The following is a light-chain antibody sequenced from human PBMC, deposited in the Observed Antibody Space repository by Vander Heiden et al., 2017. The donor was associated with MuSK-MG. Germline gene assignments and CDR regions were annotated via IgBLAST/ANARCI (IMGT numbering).Light chain of an antibody. CDR1: KLGDKY. J-gene: IGLJ3*02. V-gene: IGLV3-1*01. CDR3: QAWDSSSAVV. CDR2: EDT. Sequence: SYELTQPPSVSVSPGQTATISCSGDKLGDKYASWYQQKSGQAPVAVIYEDTKRPSGIPERFSGSNSGNTATLTISGTQAMDEADYYCQAWDSSSAVVFGGGTRLTVL.